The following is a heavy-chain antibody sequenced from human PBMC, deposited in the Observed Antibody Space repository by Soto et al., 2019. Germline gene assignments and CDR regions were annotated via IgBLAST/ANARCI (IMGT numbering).Heavy chain of an antibody. CDR1: GFTFSSYW. V-gene: IGHV3-7*03. D-gene: IGHD3-10*01. CDR3: ARPTSYYYGSGSYLSY. CDR2: IKQDGSEK. Sequence: EVQLVESGGGLVQPGGSLRLSCAASGFTFSSYWMSWVRQAPGKGLEWVANIKQDGSEKYYVDSVKGRFTISRDNAKNSLYLQMNSLRAEDTAVYYCARPTSYYYGSGSYLSYWGQGTLVTVSS. J-gene: IGHJ4*02.